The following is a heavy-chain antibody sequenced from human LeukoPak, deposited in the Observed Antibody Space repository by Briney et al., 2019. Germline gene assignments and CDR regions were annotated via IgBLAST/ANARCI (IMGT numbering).Heavy chain of an antibody. CDR1: GDSISGHY. CDR3: ARALQDYYYGMDV. CDR2: IYYSGRT. D-gene: IGHD5-24*01. J-gene: IGHJ6*02. Sequence: PSETLSLTCTVSGDSISGHYWSWIRQPPGKGLEWIGYIYYSGRTNYNPSLKSRVTISEDTSKNHFSLRLRSVTAADTAVYYCARALQDYYYGMDVWGQGTTVTVSS. V-gene: IGHV4-59*08.